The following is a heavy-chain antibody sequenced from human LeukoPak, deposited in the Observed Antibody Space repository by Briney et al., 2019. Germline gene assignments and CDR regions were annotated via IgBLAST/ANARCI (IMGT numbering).Heavy chain of an antibody. Sequence: GGSLRLSCAASGFTFSSYAMSWVRQAPGKGLEWGSAIIGSGGSTYYADSVKGRFTISRDNSKNTLYLHMNSLRAGDTAVYYCAKRRGLELLYYYYMDVWGKGTTVTVSS. D-gene: IGHD1-7*01. CDR1: GFTFSSYA. V-gene: IGHV3-23*01. CDR2: IIGSGGST. CDR3: AKRRGLELLYYYYMDV. J-gene: IGHJ6*03.